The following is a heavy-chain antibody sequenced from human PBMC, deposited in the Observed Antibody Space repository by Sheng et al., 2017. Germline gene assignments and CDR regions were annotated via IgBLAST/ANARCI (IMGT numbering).Heavy chain of an antibody. CDR1: GVSISSYY. D-gene: IGHD2-2*03. V-gene: IGHV4-4*07. J-gene: IGHJ6*02. CDR2: VYTTGNT. Sequence: QVQLLESGPGLVKPSETLSLTCSVSGVSISSYYWSWIRQPAGKGLEWIGRVYTTGNTNHNPSLKSRVTMSLDKAKNQFSLRLNSVTAADTAVYYCAREGVGGYCSSKGCYYGKDVWGRGTTVTVSS. CDR3: AREGVGGYCSSKGCYYGKDV.